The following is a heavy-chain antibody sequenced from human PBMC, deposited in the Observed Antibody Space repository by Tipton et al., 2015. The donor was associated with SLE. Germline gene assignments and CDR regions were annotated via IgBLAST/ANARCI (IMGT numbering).Heavy chain of an antibody. Sequence: TLSLTCAVYGGSFTNYLWSGIRQPPRKGVAWIGEINHRGSTNYNPSLKSRVTISVDTSKNQFSLKVTSVTAADTAVYYCARPSTRDSSSLTPYYYYGLDVWGQGTTVTVSS. CDR3: ARPSTRDSSSLTPYYYYGLDV. D-gene: IGHD6-13*01. J-gene: IGHJ6*02. CDR2: INHRGST. V-gene: IGHV4-34*01. CDR1: GGSFTNYL.